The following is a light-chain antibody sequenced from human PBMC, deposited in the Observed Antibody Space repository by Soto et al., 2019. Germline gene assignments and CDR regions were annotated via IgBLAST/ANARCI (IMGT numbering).Light chain of an antibody. J-gene: IGLJ1*01. CDR3: CSYTGSSTRYV. CDR2: EAT. V-gene: IGLV2-23*01. CDR1: SSDFVSYNV. Sequence: QSALTQPASVSGSPGQSITISCTGTSSDFVSYNVVSWYQQYPGKAPKLMIYEATKRPSGVSNRFSGSKSDNTASLTISGLQAEDEAHYYCCSYTGSSTRYVFGPGTRSPS.